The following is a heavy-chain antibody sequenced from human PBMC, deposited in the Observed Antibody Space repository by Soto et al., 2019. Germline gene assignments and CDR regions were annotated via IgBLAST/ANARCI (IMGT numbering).Heavy chain of an antibody. CDR2: IWHDATYK. V-gene: IGHV3-33*06. Sequence: QVHLVESGGGGVQPGESLRLSCTASGFTFSRNGMHWVRQAPGKGLEGVAVIWHDATYKYYGDSVNGRFTISRDDSKNTLYLQMDRLRVEDTAVYYCAKDVNPGVEYVDSWGQGTLVTVSS. CDR1: GFTFSRNG. CDR3: AKDVNPGVEYVDS. J-gene: IGHJ4*02. D-gene: IGHD6-6*01.